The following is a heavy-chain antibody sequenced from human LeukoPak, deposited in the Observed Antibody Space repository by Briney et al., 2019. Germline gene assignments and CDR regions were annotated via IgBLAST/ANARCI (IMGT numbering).Heavy chain of an antibody. CDR3: ARVQSEVVVAATRSYYYYGMDV. CDR2: IYTSGST. V-gene: IGHV4-61*02. Sequence: SQTLCLTCTVSGGSISSGSYYWSWIRQPAGKGLEWIGRIYTSGSTNYNPSLKSRVTISVDTSKNQFSLKLSSVTAADTAVYYCARVQSEVVVAATRSYYYYGMDVWGQGTTVTVSS. D-gene: IGHD2-15*01. J-gene: IGHJ6*02. CDR1: GGSISSGSYY.